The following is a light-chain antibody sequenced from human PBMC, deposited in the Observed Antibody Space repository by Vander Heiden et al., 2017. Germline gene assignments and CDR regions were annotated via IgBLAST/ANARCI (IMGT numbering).Light chain of an antibody. CDR3: SAWADNLNGPRVV. CDR1: SSNIGSNT. J-gene: IGLJ3*02. Sequence: ISCSGSSSNIGSNTVNWYQQLPGTAPKLLIYSNNQRPSGVPDRFSGSQSGTSASLAISGPQSEDEADYYGSAWADNLNGPRVVCGGGTKLTGL. CDR2: SNN. V-gene: IGLV1-44*01.